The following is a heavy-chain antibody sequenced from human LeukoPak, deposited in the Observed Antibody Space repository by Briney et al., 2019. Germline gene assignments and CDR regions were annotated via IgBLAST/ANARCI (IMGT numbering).Heavy chain of an antibody. Sequence: SETLSLTCTVSGGSISSGGYYWSWIRQHPGKGLEWIGYIYYSGSTYYNPSLKSRVTISVDTSENQFSLKLSSVTAADTAVYYCARSDGSGSYGFDYWGQGTLVTVSS. CDR1: GGSISSGGYY. CDR2: IYYSGST. CDR3: ARSDGSGSYGFDY. V-gene: IGHV4-31*03. D-gene: IGHD3-10*01. J-gene: IGHJ4*02.